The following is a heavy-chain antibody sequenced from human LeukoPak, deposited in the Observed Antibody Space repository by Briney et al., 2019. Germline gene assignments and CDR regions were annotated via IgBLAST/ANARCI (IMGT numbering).Heavy chain of an antibody. CDR1: GYTFSSFA. J-gene: IGHJ3*01. V-gene: IGHV3-30*01. CDR2: MSYDGRNY. CDR3: ATLPLSRSNYPTFDV. D-gene: IGHD3-16*02. Sequence: GGSLRLSCAASGYTFSSFAMSWVRQAPGKGLEWVALMSYDGRNYYWADSVKGRFTISRDNSKNTLFLQLNSLSPEDTAVYYCATLPLSRSNYPTFDVWGRGTMVIVSS.